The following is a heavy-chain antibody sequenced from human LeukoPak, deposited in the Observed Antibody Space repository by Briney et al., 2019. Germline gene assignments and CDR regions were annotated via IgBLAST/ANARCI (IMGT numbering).Heavy chain of an antibody. D-gene: IGHD3-22*01. Sequence: PGGPLRLSCAASGFTFSSYWMSWVRQTPGKGLEWVANIKQDGSEKYYVDSVKGRFTISRDNAKNSLYLQMNSLRAEDTAVYYCARGASSSGYGYWGQGTLVTVSS. V-gene: IGHV3-7*01. CDR1: GFTFSSYW. CDR3: ARGASSSGYGY. J-gene: IGHJ4*02. CDR2: IKQDGSEK.